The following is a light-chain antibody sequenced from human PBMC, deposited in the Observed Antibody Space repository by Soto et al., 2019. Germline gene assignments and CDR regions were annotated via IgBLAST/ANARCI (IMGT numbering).Light chain of an antibody. CDR3: GSWDSSLSAYV. Sequence: QSVLTQPPSVSAAPGQKVTISCSGSSSNIGGNSVSWYQQLPGTAPKLLIYDDNKRPSGIPDRFSGSKSGTSATLGITGFQTGDEADYYCGSWDSSLSAYVFGTGRKVPVL. J-gene: IGLJ1*01. V-gene: IGLV1-51*01. CDR1: SSNIGGNS. CDR2: DDN.